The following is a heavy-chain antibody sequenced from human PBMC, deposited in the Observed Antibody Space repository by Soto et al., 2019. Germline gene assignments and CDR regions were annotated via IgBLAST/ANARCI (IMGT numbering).Heavy chain of an antibody. CDR1: GFTFSTYT. J-gene: IGHJ4*02. CDR3: AREITGYGSLTYFDY. CDR2: ISSSSSYT. Sequence: EVQLVESGGGLVKPGGSLRLSCAASGFTFSTYTMNWVRQAPGKGLKWVSSISSSSSYTYYADSVKGRFTISRDNAKNSLYLQMNSLRAEDTAVYYCAREITGYGSLTYFDYWGQGTLVTVSS. V-gene: IGHV3-21*01. D-gene: IGHD3-10*01.